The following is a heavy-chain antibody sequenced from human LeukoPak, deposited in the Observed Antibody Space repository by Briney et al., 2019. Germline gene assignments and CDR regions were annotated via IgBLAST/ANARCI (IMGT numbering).Heavy chain of an antibody. V-gene: IGHV1-18*01. CDR2: ISSYNGNT. D-gene: IGHD3-10*01. CDR1: GYTFTTYG. J-gene: IGHJ5*02. Sequence: GASVKVSCKASGYTFTTYGISWVRQAPGQGLEWMGWISSYNGNTNYAQKLQGRVTMTTDTYTSTAYMELRSLRSDDTAVYYCARIITMVRGVIITDWFDPWGQGTLVTVSS. CDR3: ARIITMVRGVIITDWFDP.